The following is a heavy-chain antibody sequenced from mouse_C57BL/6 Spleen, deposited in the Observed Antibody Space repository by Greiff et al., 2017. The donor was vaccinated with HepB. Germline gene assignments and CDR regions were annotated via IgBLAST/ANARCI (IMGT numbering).Heavy chain of an antibody. CDR3: ARDYGNFFYAMDY. V-gene: IGHV1-7*01. CDR2: INPSSGYT. J-gene: IGHJ4*01. CDR1: GYTFTSYW. Sequence: VQLQHSGAELATPGASVKLSCKASGYTFTSYWMHWVKQRPGQGLEWIGYINPSSGYTKYNQKFKDKATLTADKSSSTAYMQLSSLTYEDSAVYYCARDYGNFFYAMDYWGQGTSVTVSS. D-gene: IGHD2-1*01.